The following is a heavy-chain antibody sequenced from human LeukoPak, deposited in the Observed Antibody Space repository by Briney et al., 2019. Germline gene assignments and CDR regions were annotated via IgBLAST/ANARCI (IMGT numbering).Heavy chain of an antibody. Sequence: PGGSLRLSCAVSGFTFSDYVMSWVRQAPGKGLEWVSYINHDAKFIYYADSVKGRFTISRDNARNSLYLQMNSLRAEDTAVYYCARDPPYDYVWGSLGFDYWGQGTLVTVSS. CDR3: ARDPPYDYVWGSLGFDY. D-gene: IGHD3-16*01. CDR1: GFTFSDYV. J-gene: IGHJ4*02. V-gene: IGHV3-48*01. CDR2: INHDAKFI.